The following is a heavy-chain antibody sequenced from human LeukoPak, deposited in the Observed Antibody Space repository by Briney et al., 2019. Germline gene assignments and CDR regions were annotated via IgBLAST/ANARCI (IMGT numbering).Heavy chain of an antibody. CDR2: ITSSSSYI. D-gene: IGHD2-15*01. J-gene: IGHJ6*03. CDR1: GFNFSIYS. CDR3: AREVDSLKYYYYYMDV. Sequence: AGGSLRLSCAASGFNFSIYSMNWVRQAPGKGLEWVSSITSSSSYIYYADSVKGRFTISRDNAKNSLYLQMNSLRSDDTAVYYCAREVDSLKYYYYYMDVWGKGTTVTISS. V-gene: IGHV3-21*04.